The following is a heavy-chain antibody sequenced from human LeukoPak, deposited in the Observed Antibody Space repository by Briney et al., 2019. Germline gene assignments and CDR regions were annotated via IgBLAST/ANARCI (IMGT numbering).Heavy chain of an antibody. V-gene: IGHV1-2*02. J-gene: IGHJ4*02. Sequence: GSVKVSCKASGYTFTGYYMHWVRQAPGQGLEWMGWINPNSGGTNYAQKFQGRVTMTRDTSISTAYMELSRLRSDDTAVYYCGRNGFCSSPSCYSSFDYGGRGPRVTVSS. CDR2: INPNSGGT. D-gene: IGHD2-2*03. CDR1: GYTFTGYY. CDR3: GRNGFCSSPSCYSSFDY.